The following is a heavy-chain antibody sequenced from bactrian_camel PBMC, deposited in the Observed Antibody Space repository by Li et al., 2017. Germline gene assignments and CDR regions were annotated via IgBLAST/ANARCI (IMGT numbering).Heavy chain of an antibody. CDR1: GFPFSTYA. V-gene: IGHV3-2*01. CDR2: VNGDGRNT. Sequence: HVQLVESGGGLVQPGGFLRLSCAASGFPFSTYAMSWVRQAPGKGLEWVSSVNGDGRNTYYADSVKDRFTISRDNAKNTVYLQMNSLRSEDTALYYCATDLLTNTGQQEYDYWGQGTQVTVS. D-gene: IGHD3*01. CDR3: ATDLLTNTGQQEYDY. J-gene: IGHJ4*01.